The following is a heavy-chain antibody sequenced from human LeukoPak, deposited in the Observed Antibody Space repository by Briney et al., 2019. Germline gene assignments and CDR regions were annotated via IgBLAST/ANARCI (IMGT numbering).Heavy chain of an antibody. D-gene: IGHD3-22*01. Sequence: GGSLRLSCAASGFTFSSYAMHRVRQAPGKGLEWVAVISYDGSNKYYVDSVKGRFTISRDNSKNTLYLQMNSLRAEDTAVYYCARGPLLDSSGYPIDYWGQGTLVTVSS. J-gene: IGHJ4*02. CDR3: ARGPLLDSSGYPIDY. V-gene: IGHV3-30-3*01. CDR2: ISYDGSNK. CDR1: GFTFSSYA.